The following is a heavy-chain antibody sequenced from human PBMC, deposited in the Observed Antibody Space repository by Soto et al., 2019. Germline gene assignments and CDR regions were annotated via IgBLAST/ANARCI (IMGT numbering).Heavy chain of an antibody. CDR2: IDPSDSYT. D-gene: IGHD2-15*01. V-gene: IGHV5-10-1*01. Sequence: PGESLKISCKGSRYSFTSYWISWVRQMPGKGLEWMGRIDPSDSYTNYSPSFQGHVTISADKSISTAYLQWSSLKASDTAMYYCAMVGYCSGGSCYPVGNWFDPWGQGTLVTVS. CDR3: AMVGYCSGGSCYPVGNWFDP. J-gene: IGHJ5*02. CDR1: RYSFTSYW.